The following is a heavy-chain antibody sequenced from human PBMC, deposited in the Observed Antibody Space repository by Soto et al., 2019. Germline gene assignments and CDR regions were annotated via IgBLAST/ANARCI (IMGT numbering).Heavy chain of an antibody. CDR2: IKSKTDGGTT. V-gene: IGHV3-15*01. CDR1: GFTFSSYG. D-gene: IGHD6-19*01. J-gene: IGHJ4*02. CDR3: TTDSAVAGTPASFDY. Sequence: GSLRLSCAASGFTFSSYGMHWVRQAPGKGLEWVGRIKSKTDGGTTDYAAPVKGRFTISRDDSKNTLYLQMNSLKTEDTAVYYCTTDSAVAGTPASFDYWGQGTLVTVSS.